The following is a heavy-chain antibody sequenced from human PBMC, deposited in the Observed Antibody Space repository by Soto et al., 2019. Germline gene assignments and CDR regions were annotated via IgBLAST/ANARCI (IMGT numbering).Heavy chain of an antibody. J-gene: IGHJ4*02. CDR2: ISYDGSNK. Sequence: QVQLVESGGGVVQPGRSLRLSCAASGFTFSSYGMHWVRQAPGKGLEWVAVISYDGSNKYYADSVKGRFTISRDNSKNTLYLQMNSLRAEDTAVYYCAKDMGLVGAEVDYWGQGTLVTVSS. CDR1: GFTFSSYG. CDR3: AKDMGLVGAEVDY. V-gene: IGHV3-30*18. D-gene: IGHD6-19*01.